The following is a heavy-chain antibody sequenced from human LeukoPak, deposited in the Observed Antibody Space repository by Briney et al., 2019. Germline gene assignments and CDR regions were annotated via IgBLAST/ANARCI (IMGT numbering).Heavy chain of an antibody. D-gene: IGHD3-22*01. V-gene: IGHV1-18*01. J-gene: IGHJ4*03. CDR2: ISTYNGNT. Sequence: ASVKVSCKVSGYTFNNYGIIWVRQAPGQGLEWMGWISTYNGNTNYAQKFQGRVTMTADTSTSIVNLELRSLRSDDTAVYYCARVLGSPYYYDSSDYLDYWGQGTTVTVSS. CDR3: ARVLGSPYYYDSSDYLDY. CDR1: GYTFNNYG.